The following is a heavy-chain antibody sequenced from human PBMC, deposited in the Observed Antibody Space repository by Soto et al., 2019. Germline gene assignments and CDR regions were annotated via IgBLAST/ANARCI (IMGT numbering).Heavy chain of an antibody. CDR2: INHSGST. V-gene: IGHV4-34*01. CDR1: GGSFSGYY. CDR3: ARVVTAAMPRIAAAPCCYFDY. D-gene: IGHD6-13*01. J-gene: IGHJ4*02. Sequence: SETLSLTCAVYGGSFSGYYWSWIRQPPGKGLEWIGEINHSGSTNYNPSLKSRVTISVDTSKNQFSLKLSSVTAADTAVYYCARVVTAAMPRIAAAPCCYFDYWGQGTLVTVSS.